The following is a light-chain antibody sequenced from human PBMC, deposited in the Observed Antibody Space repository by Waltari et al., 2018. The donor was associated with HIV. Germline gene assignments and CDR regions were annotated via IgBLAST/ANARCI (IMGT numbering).Light chain of an antibody. Sequence: QSVLTQPPSVSGSPGQTVTISCSGSSSNIGAGFNVHRYQQFPGTAPKLLIYRNHNRPAGVPEQFSGSESGSASSLAITGLQSEDGADYYCQSYDNALSGSAVFGGGTKLTVL. V-gene: IGLV1-40*01. CDR3: QSYDNALSGSAV. CDR2: RNH. J-gene: IGLJ2*01. CDR1: SSNIGAGFN.